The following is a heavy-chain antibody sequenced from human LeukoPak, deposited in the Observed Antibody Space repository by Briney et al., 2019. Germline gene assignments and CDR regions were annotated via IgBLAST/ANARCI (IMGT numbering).Heavy chain of an antibody. CDR2: ISSSGSTI. CDR1: GFTFSDYY. Sequence: PGGSLRLSCAASGFTFSDYYMSWIRQAPGKGLEWVSSISSSGSTIYYADSVKGRFTISRDNAKNSLYLQMNSLRAEDTAVYYCAKDCSGGSCYSSWGQGTLVTVSS. J-gene: IGHJ4*02. D-gene: IGHD2-15*01. V-gene: IGHV3-11*01. CDR3: AKDCSGGSCYSS.